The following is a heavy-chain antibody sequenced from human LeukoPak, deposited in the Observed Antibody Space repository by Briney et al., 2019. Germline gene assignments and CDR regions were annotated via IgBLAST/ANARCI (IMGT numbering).Heavy chain of an antibody. Sequence: GGSLRLSCAASGFTFSSYAMHWARQAPGKGLEYVSAISSNGGSTYYANSVKGRFTISRDNSKNTLYLQMGSLRAEDMAVYYCARDRSMVTTLGVYYFDYWGQGTLVTVSS. D-gene: IGHD2-8*02. CDR1: GFTFSSYA. J-gene: IGHJ4*02. V-gene: IGHV3-64*01. CDR3: ARDRSMVTTLGVYYFDY. CDR2: ISSNGGST.